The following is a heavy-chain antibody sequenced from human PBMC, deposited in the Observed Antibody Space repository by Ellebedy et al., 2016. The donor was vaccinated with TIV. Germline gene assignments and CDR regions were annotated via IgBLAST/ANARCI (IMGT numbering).Heavy chain of an antibody. Sequence: GGSLRLSXAASGFTVSSNYMSWVRQAPGKGLEWVSVIYSGGSTYYADSVKGRFTISRDNAKNTLYLQMNSLRAEDTAMYYCARDLLGTGYVNWFDSWGQGTLLTVSS. J-gene: IGHJ5*01. V-gene: IGHV3-53*01. CDR1: GFTVSSNY. CDR2: IYSGGST. CDR3: ARDLLGTGYVNWFDS. D-gene: IGHD3/OR15-3a*01.